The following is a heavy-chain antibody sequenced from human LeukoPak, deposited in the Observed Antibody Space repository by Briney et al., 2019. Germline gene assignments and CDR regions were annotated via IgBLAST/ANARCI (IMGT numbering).Heavy chain of an antibody. CDR2: INHSGST. D-gene: IGHD5-12*01. V-gene: IGHV4-34*01. Sequence: SETLPLTCAAYGGSFSGYYWSWIRQPPGKGLEWIGEINHSGSTNYNPSLKSRVTISVDTSKNQFSLKLSSVTAADTAVYYCAGALRRLRLPGAYYYYGMDVWGQGTTVTVSS. J-gene: IGHJ6*02. CDR1: GGSFSGYY. CDR3: AGALRRLRLPGAYYYYGMDV.